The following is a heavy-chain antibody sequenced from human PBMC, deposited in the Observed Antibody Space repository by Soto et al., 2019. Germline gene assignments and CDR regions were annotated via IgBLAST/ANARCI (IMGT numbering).Heavy chain of an antibody. V-gene: IGHV3-66*01. J-gene: IGHJ6*02. CDR3: ARESSNYYGMDV. CDR2: IYSGGST. CDR1: GFTVSSNY. Sequence: EVQLVESGGGLVQPGGSLRLSFAASGFTVSSNYMRWVRQAPGKGLEWVSVIYSGGSTYYADSVKGRFTISRDNSKNTLYLQINSLSAEDTAVYYCARESSNYYGMDVWGQGTTVTVSS. D-gene: IGHD6-6*01.